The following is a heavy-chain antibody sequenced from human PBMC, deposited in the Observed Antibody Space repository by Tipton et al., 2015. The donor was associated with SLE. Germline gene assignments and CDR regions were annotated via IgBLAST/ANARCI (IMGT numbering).Heavy chain of an antibody. CDR2: INTNTGNP. V-gene: IGHV7-4-1*02. CDR3: ARDKAEQWLGPFDY. J-gene: IGHJ4*02. Sequence: QSGAEVKKPGASVKVSCKASGYTFKNYGISWVRLAPGQGLEWMGWINTNTGNPTYAQGFTGRFVFSLDTSVSTAYLQISSLKAEDTAVYYCARDKAEQWLGPFDYWGQGTLVTVSS. D-gene: IGHD6-19*01. CDR1: GYTFKNYG.